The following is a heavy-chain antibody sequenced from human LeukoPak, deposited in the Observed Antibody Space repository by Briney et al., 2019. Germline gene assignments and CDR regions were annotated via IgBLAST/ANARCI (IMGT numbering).Heavy chain of an antibody. CDR3: AREVASGSNDY. V-gene: IGHV4-59*01. CDR1: GGSISSYY. J-gene: IGHJ4*02. D-gene: IGHD1-26*01. CDR2: IYYSGST. Sequence: PSETLSLTCTVSGGSISSYYWSWIRQPPGKGLEWIGYIYYSGSTNYDPALKSRVTISVDTSKNQFSLKLSSVTAADTAVYYCAREVASGSNDYWGQGTLVTVSS.